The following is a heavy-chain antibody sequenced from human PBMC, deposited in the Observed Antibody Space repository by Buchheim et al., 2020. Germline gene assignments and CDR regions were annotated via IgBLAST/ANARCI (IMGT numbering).Heavy chain of an antibody. CDR2: ISYDGSNK. J-gene: IGHJ4*02. V-gene: IGHV3-30*18. Sequence: QVQLVESGGGVVQPGRSLRLSCAASGFTFSSYGMHWVRQAPGTGLEWVAVISYDGSNKYYADSVKGRFTISRDNSKNTLYLQMNSLRAEDTAVYYCAKVGSYSSAFDYWGQGTL. D-gene: IGHD1-26*01. CDR1: GFTFSSYG. CDR3: AKVGSYSSAFDY.